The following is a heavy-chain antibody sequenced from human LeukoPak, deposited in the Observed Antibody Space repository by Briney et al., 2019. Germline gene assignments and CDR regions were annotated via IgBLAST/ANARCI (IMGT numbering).Heavy chain of an antibody. CDR2: IIPIFGTA. D-gene: IGHD4-23*01. J-gene: IGHJ4*02. CDR1: GGTFSSYA. Sequence: SVKVSCKASGGTFSSYAISWVRQAPGQGLEWMGGIIPIFGTANYAQKFQGRVTITADESTSTAYMELSSLRSEDTAVYYCARVEGYGGNSNFDYWGQGTLVTVSS. CDR3: ARVEGYGGNSNFDY. V-gene: IGHV1-69*13.